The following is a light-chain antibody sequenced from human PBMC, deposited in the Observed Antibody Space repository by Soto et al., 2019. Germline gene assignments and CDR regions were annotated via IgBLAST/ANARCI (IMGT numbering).Light chain of an antibody. V-gene: IGKV3-20*01. J-gene: IGKJ1*01. CDR3: QQYCSSPTWT. Sequence: EIVLTQSPGTLSLSPGERATLSCRASQSVSSSYLAWYQQKPGQAPRLLIYGASSRATGIPDRFSGSGSGTDLTLTISILEPEDFAVYYCQQYCSSPTWTFGQGTNVEIK. CDR1: QSVSSSY. CDR2: GAS.